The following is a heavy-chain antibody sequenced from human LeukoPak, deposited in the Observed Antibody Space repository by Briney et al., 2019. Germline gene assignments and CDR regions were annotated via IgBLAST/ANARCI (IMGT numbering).Heavy chain of an antibody. CDR1: GGSFSGYY. J-gene: IGHJ4*02. Sequence: SETLSLTCAVYGGSFSGYYWSGIRQPPGKGLEWIGEINHSGRTNYNPSLKSRVTISVDTSKNQFSLKLSSVTAADTAVYYCARGRAGEYCSSTSCYPHVYYFDYWGQGTLVTVSS. V-gene: IGHV4-34*01. CDR2: INHSGRT. CDR3: ARGRAGEYCSSTSCYPHVYYFDY. D-gene: IGHD2-2*01.